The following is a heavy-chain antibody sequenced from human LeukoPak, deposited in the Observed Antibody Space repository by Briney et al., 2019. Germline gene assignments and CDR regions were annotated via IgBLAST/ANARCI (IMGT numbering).Heavy chain of an antibody. D-gene: IGHD3-10*01. J-gene: IGHJ4*02. CDR1: GFTFSRYW. CDR3: ARERVMYYYGAGSPDY. Sequence: GGSLRLSCAASGFTFSRYWMHWVRQGPGKGLVWVSRINGDGSSTSYADSVKGRFTISRDNAKNTLYLQMNSLRAEDTAVYYCARERVMYYYGAGSPDYWGQGTLVTVSS. CDR2: INGDGSST. V-gene: IGHV3-74*01.